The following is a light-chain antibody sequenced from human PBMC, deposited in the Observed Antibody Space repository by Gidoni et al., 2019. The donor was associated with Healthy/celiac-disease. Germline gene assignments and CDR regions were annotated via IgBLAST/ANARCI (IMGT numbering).Light chain of an antibody. J-gene: IGKJ4*01. CDR3: QQYYSTPFT. CDR2: WAS. V-gene: IGKV4-1*01. CDR1: QSVLYSSTNTNY. Sequence: VVMTQSPDSLPLPLGERATLNCKSSQSVLYSSTNTNYLAWYQQKPGQPPKLLLPWASTRESRVPDRFSGGGSRADFTLTISSLQAEDVAVYCCQQYYSTPFTFGGGTKVEIK.